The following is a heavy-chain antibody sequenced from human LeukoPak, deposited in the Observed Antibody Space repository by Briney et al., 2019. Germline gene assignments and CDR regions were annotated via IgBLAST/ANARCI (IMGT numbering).Heavy chain of an antibody. V-gene: IGHV3-30*18. Sequence: PGGSLRLSCEASGFIFSNYAIHWVRRAPGKGLEWVAVISYDGSNKYYADSVKGRFTISRDNSKNTLYLQMNSLRAEDTAVYYCAKGRLPYYGMDVWGQGTTVTVSS. CDR2: ISYDGSNK. CDR3: AKGRLPYYGMDV. D-gene: IGHD3-10*01. J-gene: IGHJ6*02. CDR1: GFIFSNYA.